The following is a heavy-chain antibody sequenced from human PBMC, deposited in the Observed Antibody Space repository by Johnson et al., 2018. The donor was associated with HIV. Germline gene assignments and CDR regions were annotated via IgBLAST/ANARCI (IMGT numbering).Heavy chain of an antibody. V-gene: IGHV3-23*01. CDR2: ISCSGGST. D-gene: IGHD6-6*01. CDR3: AKALRGHSSSSFDAFDI. J-gene: IGHJ3*02. Sequence: VQLLESGGGLVQPGGSMRLSCAASGFTFSSYAMSWVRQAPGKGLEWVSAISCSGGSTYYADSVQGRFTISRDNSKNTLYLQMNRLRAEDTAVYYCAKALRGHSSSSFDAFDIWGQGTMVTVSS. CDR1: GFTFSSYA.